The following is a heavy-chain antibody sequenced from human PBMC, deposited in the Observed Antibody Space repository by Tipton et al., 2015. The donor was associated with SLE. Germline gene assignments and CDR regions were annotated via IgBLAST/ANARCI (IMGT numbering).Heavy chain of an antibody. D-gene: IGHD2-8*01. CDR2: IHSSGST. Sequence: TLSLTCTVSGGSISGYYWSWIRQPPGKGLEWIAYIHSSGSTNYNPSLKSRVTISVDTSKNQFSLKLRSVTAADTAVYYCVRLRSKVLIDYWGQGTLVTVSS. J-gene: IGHJ4*02. CDR1: GGSISGYY. V-gene: IGHV4-59*12. CDR3: VRLRSKVLIDY.